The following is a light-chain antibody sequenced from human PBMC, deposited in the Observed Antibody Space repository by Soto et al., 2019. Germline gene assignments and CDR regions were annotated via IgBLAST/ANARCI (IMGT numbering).Light chain of an antibody. V-gene: IGKV3-20*01. CDR1: QSVSTSS. CDR3: QHYNSYSEA. CDR2: GAS. Sequence: EIVLTQSPGTLSLSPGARATLSCRASQSVSTSSLAWYQQKGGQAPRLLIHGASSRATGIPDRFSGSGSGTDFTLTISSLQPDDFATYYCQHYNSYSEAFGQGTKVDIK. J-gene: IGKJ1*01.